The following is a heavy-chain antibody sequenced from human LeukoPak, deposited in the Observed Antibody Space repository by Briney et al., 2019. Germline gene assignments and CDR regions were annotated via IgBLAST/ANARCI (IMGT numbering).Heavy chain of an antibody. J-gene: IGHJ4*02. CDR2: ISGSGGAT. CDR1: GFTFSSYG. CDR3: ARGGVDYYGSGTYYLMYYFDY. D-gene: IGHD3-10*01. V-gene: IGHV3-23*01. Sequence: GGSLRLSCAASGFTFSSYGMSWARQAPGKGLEWVSGISGSGGATYYADSVKGRFTISRDDPHNTLYLQMNSLRAEDTAVYFCARGGVDYYGSGTYYLMYYFDYWGQGALVTVSS.